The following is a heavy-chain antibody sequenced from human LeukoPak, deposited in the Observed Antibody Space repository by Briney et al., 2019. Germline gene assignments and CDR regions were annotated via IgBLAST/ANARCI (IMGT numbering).Heavy chain of an antibody. J-gene: IGHJ4*02. CDR1: GGPFTTYY. Sequence: PSETLSLTCVVSGGPFTTYYWSWIRQPPGKRLEWIGEINHSGSTNYSPSLKSRVTLSVDLSKNQFSLKLNSVTAADTAVYYCAGPGAGDLDYWGQGTLVTVSS. D-gene: IGHD3-10*01. V-gene: IGHV4-34*01. CDR3: AGPGAGDLDY. CDR2: INHSGST.